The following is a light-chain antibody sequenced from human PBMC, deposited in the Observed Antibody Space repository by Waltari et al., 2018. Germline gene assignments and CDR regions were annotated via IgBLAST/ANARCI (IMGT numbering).Light chain of an antibody. Sequence: QSALTQPPSASGSPGESVTISCTGTSSDIGDSAYVSWYQQHPGKAPKLMIYEVIKRPSGVPDRFSGSKSGNTASLTVSGLQAEDEADYYCCSYAGTNNFYVFGTGTKVTVL. J-gene: IGLJ1*01. CDR2: EVI. CDR1: SSDIGDSAY. V-gene: IGLV2-8*01. CDR3: CSYAGTNNFYV.